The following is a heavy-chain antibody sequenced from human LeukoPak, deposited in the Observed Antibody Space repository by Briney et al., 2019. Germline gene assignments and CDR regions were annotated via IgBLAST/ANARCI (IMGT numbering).Heavy chain of an antibody. CDR2: IIPIFGTA. CDR1: GGTFSSYA. V-gene: IGHV1-69*01. D-gene: IGHD6-19*01. J-gene: IGHJ6*02. Sequence: ASVKVSCKASGGTFSSYAISWVRQAPGQGLEWMGGIIPIFGTANYAQKFQGRVTITADESTSTAYMELSSLRSEDTAVYYCAREIGLSSSGWYERMRKRNGLDVWGQGTTVTVSS. CDR3: AREIGLSSSGWYERMRKRNGLDV.